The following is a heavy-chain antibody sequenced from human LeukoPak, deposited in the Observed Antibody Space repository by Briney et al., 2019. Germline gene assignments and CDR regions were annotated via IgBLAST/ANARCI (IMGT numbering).Heavy chain of an antibody. Sequence: SETLSLTCTVSGGSISSYYWSWIRQPPGKGLGWIGYIYYSGSTNYNPSLKSRVTISVDTSKNQFSLKLSSVTAADTAVYYCARTISGGYSGYDPRRRFPPYYFDYWGQGTLVTVSS. V-gene: IGHV4-59*08. CDR1: GGSISSYY. J-gene: IGHJ4*02. CDR2: IYYSGST. CDR3: ARTISGGYSGYDPRRRFPPYYFDY. D-gene: IGHD5-12*01.